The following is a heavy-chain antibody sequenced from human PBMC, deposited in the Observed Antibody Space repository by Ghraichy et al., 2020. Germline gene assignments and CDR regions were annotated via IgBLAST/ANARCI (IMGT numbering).Heavy chain of an antibody. CDR3: ARDRVAVAGFDL. CDR2: ISSSSRTI. J-gene: IGHJ3*01. CDR1: GFTFSSNS. V-gene: IGHV3-48*02. Sequence: GGSLRLSCAASGFTFSSNSMNWVRQAPGKGLEWVSYISSSSRTIYYADSVKGRFTISRDNAKNSLYLQMNSLRDEDTAVYYCARDRVAVAGFDLWGQGTMVTVSS. D-gene: IGHD6-19*01.